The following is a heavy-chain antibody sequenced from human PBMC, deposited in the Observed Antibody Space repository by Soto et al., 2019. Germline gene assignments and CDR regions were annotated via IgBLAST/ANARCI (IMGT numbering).Heavy chain of an antibody. CDR2: IIPIFGTA. CDR3: ASTAAAGTEP. V-gene: IGHV1-69*13. D-gene: IGHD6-13*01. CDR1: GGTFSSYA. J-gene: IGHJ5*02. Sequence: GASVKVSCKASGGTFSSYAISWVRQAPGQGLEWMGGIIPIFGTANYAQKFQGRVTITADESTSTAYMELSSLRSEDTAVYYCASTAAAGTEPWGQGTLVTVSS.